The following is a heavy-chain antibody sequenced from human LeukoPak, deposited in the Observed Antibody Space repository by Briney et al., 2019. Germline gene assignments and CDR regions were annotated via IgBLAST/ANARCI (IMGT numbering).Heavy chain of an antibody. J-gene: IGHJ4*02. D-gene: IGHD2-2*01. CDR1: GYSFTSYW. Sequence: GEALNISWKGSGYSFTSYWIGWVRELPGTGLEWMGIIYHGDSDTSYSPSFQGQVTISADKSISTAYLQWSSLKASDTAMYYCARPYCSSTSCPWFWWGQGTLVTVSS. CDR3: ARPYCSSTSCPWFW. CDR2: IYHGDSDT. V-gene: IGHV5-51*01.